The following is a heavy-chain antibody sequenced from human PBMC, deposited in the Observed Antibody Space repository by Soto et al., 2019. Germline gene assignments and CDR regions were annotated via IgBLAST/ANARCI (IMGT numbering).Heavy chain of an antibody. J-gene: IGHJ6*03. V-gene: IGHV4-59*01. CDR2: IYYSGST. Sequence: SETLSLTCTVSGGSISSYYWSWIRQPPGKGLEWIGYIYYSGSTNYNPSLKSRVNISVDTSKNQFSLKLSTVTAADTAVYYCARDAHITIFGVVITAYMDVWGKGTTVTVSS. CDR1: GGSISSYY. CDR3: ARDAHITIFGVVITAYMDV. D-gene: IGHD3-3*01.